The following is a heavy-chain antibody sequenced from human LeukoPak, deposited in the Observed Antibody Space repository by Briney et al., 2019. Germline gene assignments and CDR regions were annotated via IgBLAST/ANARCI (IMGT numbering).Heavy chain of an antibody. V-gene: IGHV3-48*04. D-gene: IGHD3-10*01. CDR2: ISSSSSTI. CDR3: AKGLYDSRSPMGAFDV. Sequence: QPGGSLRLSCAASGFTFSSYSMNWVRQAPGKGLEWVSYISSSSSTIYYADSVKGRFTISRDNAKNSLYLQMNSLRAEDTAVYFCAKGLYDSRSPMGAFDVWGLGTMVTVSS. CDR1: GFTFSSYS. J-gene: IGHJ3*01.